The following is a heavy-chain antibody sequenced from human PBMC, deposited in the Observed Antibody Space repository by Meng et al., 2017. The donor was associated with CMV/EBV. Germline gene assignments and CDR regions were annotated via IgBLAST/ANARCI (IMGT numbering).Heavy chain of an antibody. CDR3: GRLMGAITADF. D-gene: IGHD1-26*01. CDR2: IYYSGTT. V-gene: IGHV4-31*03. Sequence: CSVSGVSISSTGHYWSWFRQHPGKGLEWIGYIYYSGTTYYSPSLKSRVTISIDTSKNQFSLKLSSVTAADTAVYYCGRLMGAITADFWGQGTLVTVSS. CDR1: GVSISSTGHY. J-gene: IGHJ4*02.